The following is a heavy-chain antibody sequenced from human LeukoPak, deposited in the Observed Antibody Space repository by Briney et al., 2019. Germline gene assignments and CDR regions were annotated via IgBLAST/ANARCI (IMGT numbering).Heavy chain of an antibody. J-gene: IGHJ5*02. CDR3: ARDIVVVVAAANWFDP. CDR1: GYTFTGYY. CDR2: INPNSGGT. V-gene: IGHV1-2*02. D-gene: IGHD2-15*01. Sequence: ASVKVSCKASGYTFTGYYMHWVRQAPGQGLEWMGWINPNSGGTNYAQKFQGRVTMTRDTSISTAYMELSRLRSDDTAAYYCARDIVVVVAAANWFDPWGQGTLVTVSS.